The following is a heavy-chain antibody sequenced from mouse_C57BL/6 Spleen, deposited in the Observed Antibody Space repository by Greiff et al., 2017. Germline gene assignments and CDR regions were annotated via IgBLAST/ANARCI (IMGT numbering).Heavy chain of an antibody. CDR3: ARRGGVNFGFDY. CDR2: IDPANGNT. V-gene: IGHV14-3*01. Sequence: VQLQQSVAELVRPGASVKLSCTASGFNIKNTYMHWVKQRPEQGLEWIGRIDPANGNTKYAPKFQGKATIPADTSSNTANLQLSSLTSEDTAIYSSARRGGVNFGFDYWGQGTTLTVSS. CDR1: GFNIKNTY. D-gene: IGHD1-3*01. J-gene: IGHJ2*01.